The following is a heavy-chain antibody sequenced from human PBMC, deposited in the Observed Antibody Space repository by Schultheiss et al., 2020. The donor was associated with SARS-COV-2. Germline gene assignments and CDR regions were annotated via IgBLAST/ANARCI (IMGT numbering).Heavy chain of an antibody. D-gene: IGHD3-22*01. CDR3: ATGPYYYDSSQPRRDWFDP. V-gene: IGHV1-18*01. Sequence: ASVKVSCKASGYTFTSYGISWVRQAPGQGLEWMGWVSGSNGNTKYAQKFQGRVTMTEDTSTDTAYMELSSLRSEDTAVYYCATGPYYYDSSQPRRDWFDPWGQGTLVTVSS. CDR1: GYTFTSYG. CDR2: VSGSNGNT. J-gene: IGHJ5*02.